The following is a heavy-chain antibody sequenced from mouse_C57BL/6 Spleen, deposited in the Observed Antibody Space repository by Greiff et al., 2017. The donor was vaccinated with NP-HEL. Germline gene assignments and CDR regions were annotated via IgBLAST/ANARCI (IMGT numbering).Heavy chain of an antibody. CDR1: GYAFSSYW. D-gene: IGHD2-3*01. CDR2: IYPGDGDT. J-gene: IGHJ3*01. Sequence: QVTLKVSGAELVKPGASVKISCKASGYAFSSYWMNWVKQRPGKGLEWIGQIYPGDGDTNYNGKFKGKATLTADKSSSTAYMQLSSLTSEDSAVYFCARSGTDGYYSFAYWGQGTLVTVSA. CDR3: ARSGTDGYYSFAY. V-gene: IGHV1-80*01.